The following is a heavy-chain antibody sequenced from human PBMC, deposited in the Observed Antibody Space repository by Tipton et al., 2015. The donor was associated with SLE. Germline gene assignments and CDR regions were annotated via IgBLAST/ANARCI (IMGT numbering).Heavy chain of an antibody. J-gene: IGHJ2*01. V-gene: IGHV3-9*01. D-gene: IGHD6-19*01. CDR1: GFTFDDYA. CDR2: VTWNGGQR. Sequence: SLRLSCVGSGFTFDDYAIQWVRQAAGRGLEWVSTVTWNGGQRDYADSVRGRFTISRDNANNAVYLQMNSLRTEDTALYYCARGVRIAVVKGWYFDLWGRGTLVTVSS. CDR3: ARGVRIAVVKGWYFDL.